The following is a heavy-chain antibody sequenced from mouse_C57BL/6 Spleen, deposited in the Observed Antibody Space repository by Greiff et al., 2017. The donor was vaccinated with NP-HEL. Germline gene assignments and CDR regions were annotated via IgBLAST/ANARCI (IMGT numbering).Heavy chain of an antibody. D-gene: IGHD1-1*01. CDR3: SRDLTTVVAKEYYAMDY. J-gene: IGHJ4*01. V-gene: IGHV1-81*01. Sequence: VKLVESGAELARPGASVKLSCKASGYTFTSYGISWVKQRTGQGLEWIGEIYPRSGNTYYNEKFKGKATLTADKSSSTAYMELRSLTSEDFAVYFSSRDLTTVVAKEYYAMDYWGQGTSVTVSS. CDR1: GYTFTSYG. CDR2: IYPRSGNT.